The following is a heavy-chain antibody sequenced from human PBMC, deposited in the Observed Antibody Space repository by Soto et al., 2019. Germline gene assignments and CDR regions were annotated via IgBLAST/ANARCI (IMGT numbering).Heavy chain of an antibody. Sequence: SETLSLTCAVYGGSFSGYYWSWIRQPPGKGLEWIGEINHSGSTNYNPSLKSRVTISVDTSKNQFSLKLSSVTAADTAVYYCARGYSSMTERNYYMDVWGKGTTVTV. V-gene: IGHV4-34*01. J-gene: IGHJ6*03. CDR2: INHSGST. D-gene: IGHD6-13*01. CDR1: GGSFSGYY. CDR3: ARGYSSMTERNYYMDV.